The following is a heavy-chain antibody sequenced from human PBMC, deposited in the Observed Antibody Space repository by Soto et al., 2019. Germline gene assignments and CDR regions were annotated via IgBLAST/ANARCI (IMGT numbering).Heavy chain of an antibody. J-gene: IGHJ4*02. CDR1: GFTFSCYA. Sequence: GGSLRLSCAASGFTFSCYAMHWVRQAPGKGLERVAVISYDGSNKYYADSVKGRFTISRDNSKNTLYLQMNSLRAEDTAVYYWARGPGLDYWGQGTLVTVSA. CDR3: ARGPGLDY. V-gene: IGHV3-30-3*01. CDR2: ISYDGSNK. D-gene: IGHD1-1*01.